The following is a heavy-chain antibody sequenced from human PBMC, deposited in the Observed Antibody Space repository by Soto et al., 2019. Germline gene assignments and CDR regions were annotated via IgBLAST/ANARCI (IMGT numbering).Heavy chain of an antibody. J-gene: IGHJ6*03. CDR2: IIGGGAST. V-gene: IGHV3-23*01. D-gene: IGHD2-21*02. Sequence: EVQLLESGGGLVQPGGSLRLSCAASGFTFSSYAMSWVRQAPGKGLEWVSSIIGGGASTSYADSVKGRFTISRDNSKNTLFLQMNSLRAEDTAVYYSTKGVTLYYYYYYMDVWGKGTTVTVSS. CDR3: TKGVTLYYYYYYMDV. CDR1: GFTFSSYA.